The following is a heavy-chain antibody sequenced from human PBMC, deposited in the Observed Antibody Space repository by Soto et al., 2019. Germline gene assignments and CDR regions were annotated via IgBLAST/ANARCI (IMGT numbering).Heavy chain of an antibody. V-gene: IGHV1-69*13. J-gene: IGHJ6*02. CDR1: GYTFTGYY. CDR3: ARDTPRKNDILGYYFYGMDV. Sequence: SVKVSCKASGYTFTGYYMHWVRHAPGQGLEWMGGIIPMFGTTTFAQKFQGRVSITADESTNTAYMDLTSLTSEDTAVYYCARDTPRKNDILGYYFYGMDVWGQGTTVTVSS. D-gene: IGHD3-9*01. CDR2: IIPMFGTT.